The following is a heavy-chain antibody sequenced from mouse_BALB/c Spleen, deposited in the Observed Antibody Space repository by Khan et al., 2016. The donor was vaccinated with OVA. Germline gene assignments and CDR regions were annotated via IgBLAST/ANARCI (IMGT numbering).Heavy chain of an antibody. Sequence: QVQLQQSGAELVRPGVSVKISCKGSGYTFTDYAMHWVKQSHAKSLEWIGVISTYYGDADYNQKLKGKATMTVDKSSSTADMELARLTSEDSAIYYCARGSGNSRFAYWGQGTLVTVSA. D-gene: IGHD1-3*01. CDR2: ISTYYGDA. CDR1: GYTFTDYA. J-gene: IGHJ3*01. V-gene: IGHV1S137*01. CDR3: ARGSGNSRFAY.